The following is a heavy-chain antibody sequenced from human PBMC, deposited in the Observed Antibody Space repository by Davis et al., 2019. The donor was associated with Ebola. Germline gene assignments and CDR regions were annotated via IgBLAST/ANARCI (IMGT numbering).Heavy chain of an antibody. Sequence: GESLKISCAASGFTFSSENMNWVRQAPGKGLAWVSRITGDGSSTDYADSVKGRFTISRDNSNNALYLQMNSLRAEDTAVYYCAKRVGPTFFDYWGQGTLVTVSS. D-gene: IGHD1-26*01. V-gene: IGHV3-74*01. CDR1: GFTFSSEN. CDR3: AKRVGPTFFDY. CDR2: ITGDGSST. J-gene: IGHJ4*02.